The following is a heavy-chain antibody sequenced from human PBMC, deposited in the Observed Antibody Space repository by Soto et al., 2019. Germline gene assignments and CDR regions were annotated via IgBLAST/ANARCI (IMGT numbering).Heavy chain of an antibody. CDR1: GYTFTSYG. D-gene: IGHD3-3*01. J-gene: IGHJ5*02. V-gene: IGHV1-18*01. Sequence: QVQLVQSGAEVKKPGASVKVSCKASGYTFTSYGISWVRQAPGQGLEWMGWISAYNGNTNYAQKLQGRVTMTTDTSTSTAYMELRSLRSDDTAVYYGARITICGVVIADSNWFDPWGQGTLVTVSS. CDR3: ARITICGVVIADSNWFDP. CDR2: ISAYNGNT.